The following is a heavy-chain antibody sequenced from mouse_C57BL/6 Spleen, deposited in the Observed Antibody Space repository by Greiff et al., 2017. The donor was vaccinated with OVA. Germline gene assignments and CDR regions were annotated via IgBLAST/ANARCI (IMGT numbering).Heavy chain of an antibody. J-gene: IGHJ4*01. CDR1: GYTFTSYW. D-gene: IGHD2-4*01. CDR2: IDPSDSET. CDR3: ARGGLRQGPYAMDY. V-gene: IGHV1-52*01. Sequence: QVQLQQPGAELVRPGSSVKLSCKASGYTFTSYWMHWVKQRPIQGLEWIGNIDPSDSETHYNQKFKDKATLTVDKSSSTAYMQLSSLTSEDSAVYYCARGGLRQGPYAMDYWGQGTSVTVSS.